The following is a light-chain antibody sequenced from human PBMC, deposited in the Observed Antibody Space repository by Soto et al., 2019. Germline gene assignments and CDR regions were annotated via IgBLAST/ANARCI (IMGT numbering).Light chain of an antibody. Sequence: EIVLTQSPGTLSLSPGERATLSCRASQGINSNYLAWYQQKPGQPPRLLIYGASTRATGIPDRFSGSGSGTDFTLTISRLEPEDFAVFYCQQYDSSLYTFGQGTKLEIK. CDR1: QGINSNY. CDR3: QQYDSSLYT. J-gene: IGKJ2*01. CDR2: GAS. V-gene: IGKV3-20*01.